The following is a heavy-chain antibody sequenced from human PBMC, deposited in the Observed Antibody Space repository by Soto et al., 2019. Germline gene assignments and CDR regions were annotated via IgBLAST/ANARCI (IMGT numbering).Heavy chain of an antibody. V-gene: IGHV1-18*01. CDR1: GYTFTSYG. CDR3: TSTYYYGSGSYLPFDY. D-gene: IGHD3-10*01. Sequence: QVQLVQSGAEVKKPGASVKVSCKASGYTFTSYGISWVRQAPGQGLEWMGWISAYNGNTNYAQKLQGRVTMTTDTSTSTAYMALRSLRSDDTAVYYCTSTYYYGSGSYLPFDYWGQGTLVTVSS. CDR2: ISAYNGNT. J-gene: IGHJ4*02.